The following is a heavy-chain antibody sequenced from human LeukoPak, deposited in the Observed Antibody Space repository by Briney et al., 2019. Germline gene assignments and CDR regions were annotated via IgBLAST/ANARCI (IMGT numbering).Heavy chain of an antibody. J-gene: IGHJ6*03. CDR2: ISSSSSYI. CDR3: VGGSDYMDV. CDR1: GFTFSSYG. Sequence: GGSLRLSCAASGFTFSSYGMNWVRQAPGKGLEWVSSISSSSSYIYYADSAKGRFTISRDNAKNSLYLQMNSLRAEDTAVYYCVGGSDYMDVWGKGTTVTVSS. D-gene: IGHD2-15*01. V-gene: IGHV3-21*01.